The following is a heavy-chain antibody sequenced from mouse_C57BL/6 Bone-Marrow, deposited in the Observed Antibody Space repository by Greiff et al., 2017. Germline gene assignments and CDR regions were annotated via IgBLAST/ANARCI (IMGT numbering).Heavy chain of an antibody. Sequence: QVQLQQSGAELVRPGTSVKVSCKASGYAFTNYLIEWVKQRPGQGLEWIGVITPGSGCTNYNAKLQGKATLTADKSASTAYMQLSSLTSEDSAVYFCALTGHWYFDVWVKGTTVTVSS. J-gene: IGHJ1*03. CDR2: ITPGSGCT. CDR3: ALTGHWYFDV. V-gene: IGHV1-54*01. CDR1: GYAFTNYL. D-gene: IGHD4-1*01.